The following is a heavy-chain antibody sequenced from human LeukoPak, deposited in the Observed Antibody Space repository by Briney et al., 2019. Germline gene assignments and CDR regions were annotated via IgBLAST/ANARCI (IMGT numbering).Heavy chain of an antibody. J-gene: IGHJ4*02. CDR3: AKKAQYDGHYPLDY. D-gene: IGHD4/OR15-4a*01. V-gene: IGHV3-23*01. Sequence: GGSLRLSCAASGFTFSSYSMGWVRQAPGKGLEWVSGTSDRGDYTYYADSVKGRFTISRDTSKNTLYLQMNSLRAEDTALYFCAKKAQYDGHYPLDYWGQGTLVTVSA. CDR2: TSDRGDYT. CDR1: GFTFSSYS.